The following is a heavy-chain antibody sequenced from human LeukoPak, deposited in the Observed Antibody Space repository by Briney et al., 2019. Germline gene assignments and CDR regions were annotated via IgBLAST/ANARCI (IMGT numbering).Heavy chain of an antibody. Sequence: ASVKVSCKASGYTFTSYDINWVRQAPGQGLEWMGWISAYNGHTDYAQKFQGRVTMTSDTSTSTAYMELRTLTSDDTALYYCARADRTAITQDYWGQGTLVTVSS. D-gene: IGHD5-18*01. CDR2: ISAYNGHT. V-gene: IGHV1-18*01. CDR3: ARADRTAITQDY. CDR1: GYTFTSYD. J-gene: IGHJ4*02.